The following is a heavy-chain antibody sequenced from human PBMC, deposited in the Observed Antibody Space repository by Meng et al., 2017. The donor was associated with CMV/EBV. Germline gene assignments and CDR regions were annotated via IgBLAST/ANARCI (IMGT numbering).Heavy chain of an antibody. CDR2: INHSGST. CDR1: GGSFSGYY. D-gene: IGHD1-26*01. J-gene: IGHJ5*02. V-gene: IGHV4-34*01. Sequence: QVHLAQWGAGLLKPSETLSLTCAVYGGSFSGYYWSWIRQPPGKGLEWIGEINHSGSTNYNPSLKSRVTISVDTSKNQFSLKLSSVTAADTAVYYCARGVGGWFDPWGQGTLVTVSS. CDR3: ARGVGGWFDP.